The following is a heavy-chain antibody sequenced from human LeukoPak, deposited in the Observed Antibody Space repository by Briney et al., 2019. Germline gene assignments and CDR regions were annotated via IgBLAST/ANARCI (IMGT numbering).Heavy chain of an antibody. J-gene: IGHJ4*02. Sequence: GGSLRLSCAASGFTFSSYWMSWVRQAPGKGLEWVSNIKQDGSEKYYVDSVKGRFTISRDNVKNSLYLQMNSLRAEDTAVYYCARDGVAYYYDSSGYYFYDYWGQGTLVTVSS. CDR1: GFTFSSYW. CDR3: ARDGVAYYYDSSGYYFYDY. V-gene: IGHV3-7*01. CDR2: IKQDGSEK. D-gene: IGHD3-22*01.